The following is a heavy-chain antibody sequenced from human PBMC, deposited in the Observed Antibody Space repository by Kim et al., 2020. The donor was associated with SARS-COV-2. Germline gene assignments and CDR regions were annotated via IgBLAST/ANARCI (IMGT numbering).Heavy chain of an antibody. V-gene: IGHV3-33*01. D-gene: IGHD5-18*01. CDR3: ARAVDTAMVLGY. Sequence: SYADPVTGRCTISKNNSKNTLYRQMTSVTAEDTAVYYCARAVDTAMVLGYWGQGTLVTVSS. J-gene: IGHJ4*02.